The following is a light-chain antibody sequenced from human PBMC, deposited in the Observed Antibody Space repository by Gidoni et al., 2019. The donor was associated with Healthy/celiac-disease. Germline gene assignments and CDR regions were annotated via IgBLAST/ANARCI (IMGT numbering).Light chain of an antibody. J-gene: IGKJ4*01. CDR1: QSISSY. CDR3: QQSYRTPPT. V-gene: IGKV1-39*01. Sequence: IQMTQSPSSLSASVGDRVTITCRASQSISSYLNWYQQKPGKALKRLIYAASSLQSGVPSRFSGSGSGTDFTLTSSSLKPEDFATYYCQQSYRTPPTCXGXTKVEIK. CDR2: AAS.